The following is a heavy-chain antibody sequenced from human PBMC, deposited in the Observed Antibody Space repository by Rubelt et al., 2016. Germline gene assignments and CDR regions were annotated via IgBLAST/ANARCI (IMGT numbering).Heavy chain of an antibody. D-gene: IGHD2-2*01. CDR1: A. Sequence: AISWVRQAPGQGLEWMGGIIPIFGTANYAQKFQGRVTITADKSTSTAYMELSSLRSEDTAVYYCARWGVVPNWFDPWGQGTLVTVSS. CDR2: IIPIFGTA. V-gene: IGHV1-69*06. CDR3: ARWGVVPNWFDP. J-gene: IGHJ5*02.